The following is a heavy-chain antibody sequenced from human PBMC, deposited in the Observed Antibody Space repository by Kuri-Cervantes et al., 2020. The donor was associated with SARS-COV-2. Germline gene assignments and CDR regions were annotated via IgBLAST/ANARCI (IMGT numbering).Heavy chain of an antibody. V-gene: IGHV3-9*01. D-gene: IGHD3-22*01. CDR1: GFTFDDYA. J-gene: IGHJ4*02. Sequence: SLKISCAASGFTFDDYAMHWVRQAPGKGLEWVSGISWNSGSIGYADSVKGRFTISRDNAKNSLDLQMNSLRAEDTAVYYCARYYYDSSGYLFRPTYYFDYWGQGTLVTVSS. CDR3: ARYYYDSSGYLFRPTYYFDY. CDR2: ISWNSGSI.